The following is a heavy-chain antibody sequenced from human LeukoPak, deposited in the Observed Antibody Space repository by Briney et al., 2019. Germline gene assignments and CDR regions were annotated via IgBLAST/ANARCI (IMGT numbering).Heavy chain of an antibody. D-gene: IGHD1-26*01. J-gene: IGHJ4*02. V-gene: IGHV4-59*08. CDR3: ARGGSYFDY. CDR1: GGSISSYY. Sequence: PSETLSLTCTVSGGSISSYYWSWIRQPPGKGLEWIGYIYYSGTTNYNPSLKSRVTISVDTSKNQFSLKLSSVTAADTAVYYCARGGSYFDYWGQGTLVTVSS. CDR2: IYYSGTT.